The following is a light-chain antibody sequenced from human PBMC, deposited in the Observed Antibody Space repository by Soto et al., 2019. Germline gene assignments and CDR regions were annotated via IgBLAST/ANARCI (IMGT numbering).Light chain of an antibody. CDR1: QTIGTY. Sequence: EIVLTQSPATLSLSPGERATLSCRASQTIGTYLAWYQQKPGQAPRLLIYEASNRATGIPDRFSGSGSGTAFSLTISSLEPEDFAVYYCQQRSNWPSITFGQGTRLEIK. CDR2: EAS. CDR3: QQRSNWPSIT. J-gene: IGKJ5*01. V-gene: IGKV3-11*01.